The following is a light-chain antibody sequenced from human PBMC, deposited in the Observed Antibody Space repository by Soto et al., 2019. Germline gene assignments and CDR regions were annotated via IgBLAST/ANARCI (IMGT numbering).Light chain of an antibody. Sequence: PGERATLSCWASQSLRSSYLAWYQRKPGQAPRLLMFGASRRATGIPDRFNGSGSGTDFILTISRLESEDVAVYYCQQHGTSPYTFGQGTVLEIK. CDR3: QQHGTSPYT. CDR2: GAS. J-gene: IGKJ2*01. V-gene: IGKV3-20*01. CDR1: QSLRSSY.